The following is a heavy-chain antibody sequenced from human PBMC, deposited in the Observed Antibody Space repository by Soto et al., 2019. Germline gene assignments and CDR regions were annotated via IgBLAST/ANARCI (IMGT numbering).Heavy chain of an antibody. D-gene: IGHD3-3*01. CDR2: IIPIFGTA. V-gene: IGHV1-69*13. CDR3: AREGKGYYDFWSGYGAYYYYYGMDV. Sequence: SVKVSCKASGGTFSSYAISWVRQAPGQGLEWMGGIIPIFGTANYAQKFQGRVTITADESTSTAYMELSSLRSEDTAVYYCAREGKGYYDFWSGYGAYYYYYGMDVWGQGTTVTVS. CDR1: GGTFSSYA. J-gene: IGHJ6*02.